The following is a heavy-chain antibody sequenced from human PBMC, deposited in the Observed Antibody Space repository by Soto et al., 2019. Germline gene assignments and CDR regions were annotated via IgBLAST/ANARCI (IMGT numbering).Heavy chain of an antibody. J-gene: IGHJ4*02. CDR1: GFTFDDYA. D-gene: IGHD3-3*01. CDR2: ISWNSGTI. V-gene: IGHV3-9*01. CDR3: AKDYDFWSDCFDY. Sequence: EVQLVESGGGLVQPGRSLRLSCAASGFTFDDYAMHWVRQAPRKGLEWVSGISWNSGTIGYADSVKGRFTISRDNAKNSLYLQMNSLRAEDTALYYCAKDYDFWSDCFDYWGQGTLVTVSS.